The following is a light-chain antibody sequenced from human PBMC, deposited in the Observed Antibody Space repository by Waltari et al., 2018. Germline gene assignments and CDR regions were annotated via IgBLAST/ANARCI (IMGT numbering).Light chain of an antibody. Sequence: EIVMTQSPATLSVSPGERATLSCRANQSVSSNLAWYQQKPGQPPRLLIYGSATRATGIPARFSGSGSGTEFTLTISSLHSEDFAVYCCQQYNNWPPGTFGPGTNVEIK. V-gene: IGKV3-15*01. CDR2: GSA. CDR3: QQYNNWPPGT. J-gene: IGKJ1*01. CDR1: QSVSSN.